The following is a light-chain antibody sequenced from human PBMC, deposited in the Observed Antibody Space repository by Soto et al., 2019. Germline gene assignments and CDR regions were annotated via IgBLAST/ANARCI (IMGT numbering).Light chain of an antibody. J-gene: IGKJ1*01. CDR1: QSITMW. CDR2: KTS. V-gene: IGKV1-5*03. CDR3: QHWTDYSWT. Sequence: DIHMTQSPSTLSASVGDRVTITCRASQSITMWLAWYQQKPGKAPNLLIYKTSSLESGVPSRFSGSGSGTEFTPTISSLHPDDVATYYRQHWTDYSWTFGQGTKVEVK.